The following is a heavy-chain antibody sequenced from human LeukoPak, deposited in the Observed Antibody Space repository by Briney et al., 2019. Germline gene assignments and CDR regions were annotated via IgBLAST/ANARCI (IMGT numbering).Heavy chain of an antibody. CDR3: ARGGVLKSVDY. CDR2: IYNSGST. D-gene: IGHD3-16*01. CDR1: GGFISGHY. J-gene: IGHJ4*02. Sequence: PSETLSLTCTVSGGFISGHYWTWIREPPGKGLEWIGYIYNSGSTKYSPSLKSRVTISVDTSKNQFSLKLSSVTAADTAVYYCARGGVLKSVDYWGQGTLVAVSS. V-gene: IGHV4-59*11.